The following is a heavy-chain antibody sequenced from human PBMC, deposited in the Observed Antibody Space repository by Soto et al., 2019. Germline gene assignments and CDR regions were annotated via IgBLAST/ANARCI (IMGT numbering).Heavy chain of an antibody. D-gene: IGHD1-1*01. Sequence: GGSLRLSCSASGFPFSSYAMSWVRHAPGKGLEWVSAISGSGGSTYYADSVKGRFTISRDNSKNTLYLQMNSLRVEDTAVYYCAKKVPGSNPLDSWGQGALVTVSS. CDR3: AKKVPGSNPLDS. V-gene: IGHV3-23*01. CDR2: ISGSGGST. J-gene: IGHJ4*02. CDR1: GFPFSSYA.